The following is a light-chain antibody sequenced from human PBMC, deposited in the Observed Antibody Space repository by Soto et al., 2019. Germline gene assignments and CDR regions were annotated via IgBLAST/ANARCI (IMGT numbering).Light chain of an antibody. J-gene: IGKJ5*01. CDR1: QNIRYY. CDR3: QQSYSNFSIT. Sequence: DIQMTQSPSSLSASVGDRVTITCRASQNIRYYLNWYQQKPGKAPNLLIYAASSLQSGVPSRFSGSGSGTDFTLTISSLQPEDFTTYYCQQSYSNFSITFGQGTRLDIK. CDR2: AAS. V-gene: IGKV1-39*01.